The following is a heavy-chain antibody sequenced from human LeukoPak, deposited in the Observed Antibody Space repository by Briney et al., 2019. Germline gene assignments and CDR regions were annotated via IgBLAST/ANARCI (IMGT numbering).Heavy chain of an antibody. Sequence: SETLSLTCAVYGESLNSYYWSWVRQPPGEGLEWIGEIYESGTTKYNPSLRSRVAISMVPSKQQFSLRLSSVTAADTAVYYCARGAWATRLASWGLGTPVIVSS. CDR2: IYESGTT. CDR1: GESLNSYY. V-gene: IGHV4-34*01. J-gene: IGHJ4*02. D-gene: IGHD2-15*01. CDR3: ARGAWATRLAS.